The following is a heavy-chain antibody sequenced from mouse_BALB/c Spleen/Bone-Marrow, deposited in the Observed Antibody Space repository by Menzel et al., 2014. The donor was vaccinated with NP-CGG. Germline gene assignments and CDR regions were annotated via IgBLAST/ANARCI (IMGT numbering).Heavy chain of an antibody. CDR1: GYSITSDYA. D-gene: IGHD1-1*02. CDR3: ARWGGYYAMDY. Sequence: EVHLVESGPGLVKPSQSLSLTCTVTGYSITSDYAWNWIRQFPGNKLEWMGYISYSGSTSYNPSLKSRISITRDTSKNQFFLQLNSVTTEDTATYYCARWGGYYAMDYWGQGTSVTVSS. V-gene: IGHV3-2*02. J-gene: IGHJ4*01. CDR2: ISYSGST.